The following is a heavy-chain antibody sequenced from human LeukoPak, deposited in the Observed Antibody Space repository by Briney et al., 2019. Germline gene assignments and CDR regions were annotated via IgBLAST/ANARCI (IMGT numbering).Heavy chain of an antibody. Sequence: ASVKVSCKASGYTFSSNYLHWVRQAPGQGLEWMGLINPSGDSTSYAQKFQGRVTMTRDMSTTTVYMDLSNLRSEDTAVYYCARGSSGSYYNYFDFWGQGTLVTVSS. V-gene: IGHV1-46*01. CDR2: INPSGDST. CDR3: ARGSSGSYYNYFDF. CDR1: GYTFSSNY. D-gene: IGHD1-26*01. J-gene: IGHJ4*02.